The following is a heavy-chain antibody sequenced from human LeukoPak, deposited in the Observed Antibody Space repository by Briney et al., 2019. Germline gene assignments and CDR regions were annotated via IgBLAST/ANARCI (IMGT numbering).Heavy chain of an antibody. D-gene: IGHD6-19*01. CDR3: AKLTTGWFEDF. Sequence: GGSLRLSCAASGFRFSDYYMGWIRQAPGKGLEWVSAIRASDGSTFYADSVKGRFTISRDSSKNTLYLQMNDLRDEDTAVYYCAKLTTGWFEDFWGQGTLVTVSS. CDR2: IRASDGST. V-gene: IGHV3-23*01. CDR1: GFRFSDYY. J-gene: IGHJ4*02.